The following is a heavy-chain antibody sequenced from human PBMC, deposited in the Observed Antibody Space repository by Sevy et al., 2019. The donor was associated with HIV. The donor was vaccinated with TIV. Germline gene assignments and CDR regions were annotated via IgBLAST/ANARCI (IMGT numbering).Heavy chain of an antibody. J-gene: IGHJ3*02. V-gene: IGHV3-53*01. CDR2: IYSGGST. CDR1: GFTVSSNY. Sequence: GGSLRLSCAASGFTVSSNYMSWVRQAPGKGLEWVSVIYSGGSTYYADSVKGRFTISRDNSKNTLYLQMNSLRAEVTAVYYCAREGTRDDAFDIWGQGTMVTVSS. CDR3: AREGTRDDAFDI. D-gene: IGHD2-2*01.